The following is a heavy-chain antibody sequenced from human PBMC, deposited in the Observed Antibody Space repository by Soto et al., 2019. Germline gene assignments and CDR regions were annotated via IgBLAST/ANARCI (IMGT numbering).Heavy chain of an antibody. CDR1: RGSISNYY. D-gene: IGHD6-6*01. CDR3: ARAGSSSSFYFDY. CDR2: IYYSGST. J-gene: IGHJ4*02. V-gene: IGHV4-59*01. Sequence: SGTLSLTCTVSRGSISNYYSGLIRQPPGKGLEWIGYIYYSGSTNYNPSLKSRVTISVDTSKNQFSLKLSSVTAADTAVYYCARAGSSSSFYFDYWGQGTLVTVSS.